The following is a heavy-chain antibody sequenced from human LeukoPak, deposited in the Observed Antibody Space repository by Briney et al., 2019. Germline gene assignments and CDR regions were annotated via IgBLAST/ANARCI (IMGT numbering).Heavy chain of an antibody. Sequence: PGGSLRLSCAASGITFSDYDMNWVRQAPGKGLEWVSSISISSSYIYYADSVKGRFTISRDNAKNSLYLQMNSLRAEDTSVYYWGPSLPGVVAPWGQEPPVTVSS. CDR3: GPSLPGVVAP. CDR1: GITFSDYD. J-gene: IGHJ5*02. V-gene: IGHV3-21*01. D-gene: IGHD3-10*01. CDR2: ISISSSYI.